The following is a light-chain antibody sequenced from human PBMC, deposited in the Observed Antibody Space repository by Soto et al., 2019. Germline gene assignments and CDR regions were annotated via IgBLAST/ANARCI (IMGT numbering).Light chain of an antibody. CDR1: QSIASW. CDR2: DAS. Sequence: DIQMTQYPSTMSASVGDRVTIPCRASQSIASWMAWHQQKPGKPPERLNSDASRLKSGVPSRFSGTGSGTEFTLTISGLQPDGFATYYCEQYNSYSATFGQGTKADIK. CDR3: EQYNSYSAT. V-gene: IGKV1-5*01. J-gene: IGKJ1*01.